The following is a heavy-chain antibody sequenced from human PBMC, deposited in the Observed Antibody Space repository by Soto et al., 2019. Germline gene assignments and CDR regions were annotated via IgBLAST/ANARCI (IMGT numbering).Heavy chain of an antibody. D-gene: IGHD6-13*01. Sequence: PGGSLRLSCAASGFTFSSYAMSWVRQAPGKGLEWVSAISGSGGSTYYADSVKGRFTISRDNSKNTLYLQMNSLRAEDTAVYYCANPSSSWNYFDYWGQGTLVTVSS. CDR3: ANPSSSWNYFDY. V-gene: IGHV3-23*01. CDR2: ISGSGGST. J-gene: IGHJ4*02. CDR1: GFTFSSYA.